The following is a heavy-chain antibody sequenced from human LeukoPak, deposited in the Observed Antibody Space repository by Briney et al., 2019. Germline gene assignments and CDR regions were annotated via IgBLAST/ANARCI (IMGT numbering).Heavy chain of an antibody. J-gene: IGHJ5*02. Sequence: GGSLRLSCAASGFTFSSYSMNWVRQAPGKGLEWVGFIRSKAYGGTTEYAASVKGRFTISRDDSKSIAYLQMNSLKTEDTAVYYCTREYSNYVGWLDPWGQGTLVTVSS. CDR3: TREYSNYVGWLDP. V-gene: IGHV3-49*04. CDR1: GFTFSSYS. CDR2: IRSKAYGGTT. D-gene: IGHD4-11*01.